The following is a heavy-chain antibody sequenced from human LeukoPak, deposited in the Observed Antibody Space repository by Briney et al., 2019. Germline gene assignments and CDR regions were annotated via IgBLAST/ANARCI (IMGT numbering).Heavy chain of an antibody. CDR3: ARGGYYYDSSGYYYFDY. CDR2: IYSDNT. CDR1: GFTVSSNS. J-gene: IGHJ4*02. Sequence: GGSLRLSCTVSGFTVSSNSMSWVRQAPGKGLEWVSFIYSDNTHYSDSVKGRFTISRDNSKNTLYLQMNSLRAEDTAVYYCARGGYYYDSSGYYYFDYWGQGTLVTVSS. V-gene: IGHV3-53*01. D-gene: IGHD3-22*01.